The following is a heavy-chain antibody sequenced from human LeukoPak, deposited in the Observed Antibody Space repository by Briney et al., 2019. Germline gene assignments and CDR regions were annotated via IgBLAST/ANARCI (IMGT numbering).Heavy chain of an antibody. CDR1: GFTFSSYW. D-gene: IGHD3-9*01. CDR3: AREGLRYFDWLSRSYYYYYMDV. CDR2: IKQDGSEK. Sequence: GGSLRLSCAASGFTFSSYWMSWVRQAPGKGLEWVANIKQDGSEKYYVDSVKGRFTISRDNAKNSLYLQMNSLRAEDTAVYYCAREGLRYFDWLSRSYYYYYMDVWGKGTTVTVSS. V-gene: IGHV3-7*01. J-gene: IGHJ6*03.